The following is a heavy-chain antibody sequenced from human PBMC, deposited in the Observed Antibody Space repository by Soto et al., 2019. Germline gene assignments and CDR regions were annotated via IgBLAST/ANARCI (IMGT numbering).Heavy chain of an antibody. CDR3: ARAGLLWFGELVQYNWFDP. D-gene: IGHD3-10*01. J-gene: IGHJ5*02. V-gene: IGHV4-31*03. Sequence: SETLSLTCTVSGVSIRSGGYYWSWIRQHPGKGLEWIGYIYYSGSTYYNPSLKSRVTISVDTSKNQFSLKLSSVTAADTAVYYCARAGLLWFGELVQYNWFDPWGQGTLVTVSS. CDR1: GVSIRSGGYY. CDR2: IYYSGST.